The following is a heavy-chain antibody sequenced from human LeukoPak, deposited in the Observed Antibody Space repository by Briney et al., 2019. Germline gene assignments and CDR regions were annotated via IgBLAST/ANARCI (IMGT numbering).Heavy chain of an antibody. CDR3: ARSGGLDY. Sequence: PGRSLRLSCAASGFTFSSYAMHWVRQAPGKGLEWVAVISYDGSNKYYADSVKGRFTIARDNSKNTLYLQMNSLRAEDTAVHYCARSGGLDYWGQGTLVTVSS. CDR1: GFTFSSYA. J-gene: IGHJ4*02. D-gene: IGHD2-15*01. V-gene: IGHV3-30-3*01. CDR2: ISYDGSNK.